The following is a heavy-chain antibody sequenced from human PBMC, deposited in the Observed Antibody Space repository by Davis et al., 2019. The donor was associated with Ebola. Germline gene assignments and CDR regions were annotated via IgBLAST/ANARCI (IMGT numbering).Heavy chain of an antibody. J-gene: IGHJ5*02. V-gene: IGHV4-59*11. Sequence: MPGGSLRLSCNVSGVSISNHYWSWIRQPPGRGLEWIGSIYNTGSAKYNPSLKSRVTISVDTSKNQFSLNLKSVTPADTAVYYCARDRLVTTIYGWFDPWGQGTLVTVSS. D-gene: IGHD2-21*02. CDR2: IYNTGSA. CDR3: ARDRLVTTIYGWFDP. CDR1: GVSISNHY.